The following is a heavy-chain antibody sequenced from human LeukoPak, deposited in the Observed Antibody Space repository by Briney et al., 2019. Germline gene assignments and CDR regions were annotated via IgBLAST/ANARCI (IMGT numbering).Heavy chain of an antibody. CDR3: QKTSYDILTGVTIGMDV. Sequence: ASVKVSCKASGYTFTSYDINWVRQATGQGLEWMGWMNPNSGNTGYAQKFQGRVTMTRNTSISTAYMELSSLRSEDTAVYYCQKTSYDILTGVTIGMDVWGQGTTVTVSS. D-gene: IGHD3-9*01. CDR1: GYTFTSYD. V-gene: IGHV1-8*01. CDR2: MNPNSGNT. J-gene: IGHJ6*02.